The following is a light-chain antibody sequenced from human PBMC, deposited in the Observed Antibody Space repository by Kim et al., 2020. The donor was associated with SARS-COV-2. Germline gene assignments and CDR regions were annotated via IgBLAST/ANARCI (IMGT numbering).Light chain of an antibody. J-gene: IGKJ2*01. CDR3: QQYVTSPPYT. Sequence: PGERATLTCRTSQSVGSSYFAWYQQKPGQAPRLLIYAASSRATGIPGRFSGSGSGTDFTLTITRLEPEDAALYYCQQYVTSPPYTFGQGTKLEI. V-gene: IGKV3-20*01. CDR2: AAS. CDR1: QSVGSSY.